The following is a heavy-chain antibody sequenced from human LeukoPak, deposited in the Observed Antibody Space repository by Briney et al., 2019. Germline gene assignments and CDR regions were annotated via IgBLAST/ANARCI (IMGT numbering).Heavy chain of an antibody. CDR2: ISFDGTNK. CDR1: GFTFSKYA. D-gene: IGHD4-17*01. J-gene: IGHJ4*02. V-gene: IGHV3-30-3*01. Sequence: GGSLRLSCAASGFTFSKYAMHWVRQAPGKGLEWVAVISFDGTNKYYANSVQGRFTISRDNSRNTLYLQMNSLRAEDTALYYCARDMYDNGWSSFDYWGQGTLVTVSS. CDR3: ARDMYDNGWSSFDY.